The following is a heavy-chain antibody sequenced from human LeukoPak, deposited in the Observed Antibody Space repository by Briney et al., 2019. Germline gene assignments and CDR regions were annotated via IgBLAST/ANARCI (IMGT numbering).Heavy chain of an antibody. Sequence: ASVKVSCKTSGYPFTTWEINWVRQAAGQGLEWMGWAHPNSGNTAYAQKFQGRVTTTRDTSISTAYMELSGLRFDDTAVYFCARGPRNDPWGQGTLVTVSS. D-gene: IGHD1-14*01. CDR2: AHPNSGNT. CDR1: GYPFTTWE. V-gene: IGHV1-8*01. J-gene: IGHJ5*02. CDR3: ARGPRNDP.